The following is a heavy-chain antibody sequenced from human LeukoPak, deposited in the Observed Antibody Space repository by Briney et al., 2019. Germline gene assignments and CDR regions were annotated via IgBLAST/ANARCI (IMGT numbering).Heavy chain of an antibody. CDR3: ARSRGPRQYYFDY. D-gene: IGHD4-11*01. CDR1: GFTFDDYG. J-gene: IGHJ4*02. CDR2: INWNGGIT. V-gene: IGHV3-20*04. Sequence: GGSLRLSCAASGFTFDDYGMSWVRQAPGKGLEWVSGINWNGGITAYADSVKGRFTISRDNSKNTLYLQMNTLRPEDTAVYYCARSRGPRQYYFDYWGQGTLVTVSS.